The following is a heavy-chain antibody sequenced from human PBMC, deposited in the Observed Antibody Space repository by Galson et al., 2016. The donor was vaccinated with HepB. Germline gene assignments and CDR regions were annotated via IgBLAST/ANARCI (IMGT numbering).Heavy chain of an antibody. CDR3: AKGGGGSSSWQKYYYYYYMDV. J-gene: IGHJ6*03. CDR1: GFAFSSYA. V-gene: IGHV3-23*01. CDR2: ISDGGGTT. D-gene: IGHD6-13*01. Sequence: SLRLSCAASGFAFSSYAMSWVRQAPGKGLKWVSGISDGGGTTYYADSVKGRFTISRDNSKNTLYLQMNSLRAEDTAVYYCAKGGGGSSSWQKYYYYYYMDVWGKGTTVTVSS.